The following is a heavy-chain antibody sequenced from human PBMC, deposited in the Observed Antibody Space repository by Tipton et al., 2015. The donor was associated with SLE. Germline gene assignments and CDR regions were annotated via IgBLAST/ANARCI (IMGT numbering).Heavy chain of an antibody. CDR1: GFTFSSYA. CDR2: ISYDGSNK. J-gene: IGHJ4*02. V-gene: IGHV3-30-3*01. D-gene: IGHD5-24*01. CDR3: ARDKGDGYNPGEFDY. Sequence: QLVQSGGGVVQPGRSLRLSCAASGFTFSSYAMHWVRQAPGKGLEWVAVISYDGSNKYYADSVKGRFTISRDNSKNTLYLQMNSLRAEDTAVYYCARDKGDGYNPGEFDYWGQGTLVTVSS.